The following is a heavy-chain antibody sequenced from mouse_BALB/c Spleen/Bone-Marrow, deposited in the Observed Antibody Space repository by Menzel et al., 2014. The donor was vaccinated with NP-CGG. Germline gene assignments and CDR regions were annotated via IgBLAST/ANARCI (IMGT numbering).Heavy chain of an antibody. CDR2: VSYSGST. V-gene: IGHV3-8*02. D-gene: IGHD2-14*01. CDR1: GDSITSGY. J-gene: IGHJ4*01. CDR3: AGHRYGYYYAMDY. Sequence: EVKLVESGPSLVKPSQTLSLTCSVTGDSITSGYWNWIRKFPGNKLEYMGYVSYSGSTYYNPSLKSRISITRDTSKNQYYLQLNSVTTEDTATYYCAGHRYGYYYAMDYWGQGTSVTVSS.